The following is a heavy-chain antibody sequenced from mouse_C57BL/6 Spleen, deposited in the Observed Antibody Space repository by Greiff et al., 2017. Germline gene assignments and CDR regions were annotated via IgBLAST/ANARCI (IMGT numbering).Heavy chain of an antibody. V-gene: IGHV1-15*01. CDR2: LDPETGGT. CDR3: TRWGGNGPDY. D-gene: IGHD1-1*02. Sequence: QVQLKQSGAELVRPGASVTLSCKASGYTFTDYEMHWVKQTPVHGLEWIGALDPETGGTAYNQKFKGKAILTADKSSSTAYMELRSLTSEDSAVYYCTRWGGNGPDYWGQGTTLTVSS. J-gene: IGHJ2*01. CDR1: GYTFTDYE.